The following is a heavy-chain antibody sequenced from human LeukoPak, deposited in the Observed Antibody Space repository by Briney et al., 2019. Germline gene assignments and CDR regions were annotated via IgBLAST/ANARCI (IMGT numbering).Heavy chain of an antibody. CDR2: INWSNITV. CDR1: GFRFDNFA. J-gene: IGHJ4*02. D-gene: IGHD6-13*01. V-gene: IGHV3-9*01. CDR3: AKDSSGGVTSAGILDH. Sequence: GGSLRLSCVISGFRFDNFAMHWVRQAPGKGLEWVAGINWSNITVVYADAVKGRSTISRGNSKNSLYLLLNDLRAEDTAFYFCAKDSSGGVTSAGILDHWGPGTLVSVSP.